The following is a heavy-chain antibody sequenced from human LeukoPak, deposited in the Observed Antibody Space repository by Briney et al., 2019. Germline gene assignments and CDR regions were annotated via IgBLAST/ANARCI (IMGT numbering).Heavy chain of an antibody. Sequence: GGSLRLSCEASGFTFSSYWMHWVRQVPGKGLVWVSRISSDGNTTTYADSVKGRFLISRDNAKSTLYLQMNSLRAEDTAVYYCAREQKTGDSRYYDYWGQGTLVTVSS. CDR3: AREQKTGDSRYYDY. J-gene: IGHJ4*02. CDR2: ISSDGNTT. D-gene: IGHD7-27*01. V-gene: IGHV3-74*01. CDR1: GFTFSSYW.